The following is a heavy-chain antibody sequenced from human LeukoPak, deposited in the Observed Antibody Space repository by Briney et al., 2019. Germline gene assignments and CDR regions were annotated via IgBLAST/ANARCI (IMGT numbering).Heavy chain of an antibody. CDR2: INPNSGGT. CDR1: GYTFTGYY. V-gene: IGHV1-2*02. Sequence: ASVKVSCKASGYTFTGYYMHWVRQAPGQGLEWMGWINPNSGGTNYAQKFQGRVTMTRDTSISTAYMEPSRLRSDDTAVYYCARDRGRLRLGLFDYWGQGTLVTVSS. CDR3: ARDRGRLRLGLFDY. J-gene: IGHJ4*02. D-gene: IGHD4-17*01.